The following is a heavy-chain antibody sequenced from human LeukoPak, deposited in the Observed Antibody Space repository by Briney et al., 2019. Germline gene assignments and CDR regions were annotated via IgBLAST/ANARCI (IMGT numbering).Heavy chain of an antibody. Sequence: GALRLSCAASGFTFSTYDMHWVRQAPGKGLEWVAVISFDGTNKYYADSVKGGFSISRDNSKNTLYLQMNSLRPEDTAVYYCAKPHSIAAAGRLYFDYWGQGTLVTVSS. CDR3: AKPHSIAAAGRLYFDY. CDR2: ISFDGTNK. V-gene: IGHV3-30*18. CDR1: GFTFSTYD. D-gene: IGHD6-13*01. J-gene: IGHJ4*02.